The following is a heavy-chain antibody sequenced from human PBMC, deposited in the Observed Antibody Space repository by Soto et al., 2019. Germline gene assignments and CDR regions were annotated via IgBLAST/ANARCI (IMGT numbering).Heavy chain of an antibody. CDR3: ARDCGGECYYIHNWFEP. D-gene: IGHD2-21*01. Sequence: SVKVSCKASGGTFSSYAISWVRQAPGQGLEWMGGNIPIFGTANYAQKFQGRVTITADESTSTAYMELSSLRSEDTAVYYCARDCGGECYYIHNWFEPWGQGTLVTVS. V-gene: IGHV1-69*13. J-gene: IGHJ5*02. CDR2: NIPIFGTA. CDR1: GGTFSSYA.